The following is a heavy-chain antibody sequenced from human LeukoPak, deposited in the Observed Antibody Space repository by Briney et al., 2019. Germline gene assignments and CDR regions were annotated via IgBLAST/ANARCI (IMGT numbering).Heavy chain of an antibody. J-gene: IGHJ3*02. CDR2: INPNSGGT. CDR1: GYTFSDYY. D-gene: IGHD1-26*01. V-gene: IGHV1-2*02. CDR3: ARAFYSGSYTEAFDI. Sequence: ASVKVSCEASGYTFSDYYIHWVRQAPGQGLEWLGWINPNSGGTNYAQEFQGRVTLTRDTSISTAYMELSRLRSEDTAVYYCARAFYSGSYTEAFDIWGQGTMVTVSS.